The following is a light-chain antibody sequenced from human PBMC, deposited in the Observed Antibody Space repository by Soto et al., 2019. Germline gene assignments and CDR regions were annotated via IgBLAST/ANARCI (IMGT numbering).Light chain of an antibody. J-gene: IGKJ1*01. CDR3: QKYNNWPGT. V-gene: IGKV3-15*01. CDR2: GAS. CDR1: QSVSSN. Sequence: EIVMTQSPATLSVSPGERATLSCRASQSVSSNLAWYQQKPGQAPRLLIYGASTRATCIPARFSGSGSGTEFTRTISSLQSEDFAVYYCQKYNNWPGTFGQGTKVEIK.